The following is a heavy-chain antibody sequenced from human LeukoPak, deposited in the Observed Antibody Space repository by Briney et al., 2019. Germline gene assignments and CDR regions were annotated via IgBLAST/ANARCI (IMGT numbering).Heavy chain of an antibody. CDR1: GFTFSSYA. J-gene: IGHJ4*02. D-gene: IGHD6-19*01. CDR3: AKGPRGGWYYFDY. V-gene: IGHV3-23*01. Sequence: GGSLRLSCAASGFTFSSYAMSWVRQAPGKGLEWVSAISGSGGSTYYADSVKGRFTISRDNSKNTLYLQMNSLRAEGTAVYYCAKGPRGGWYYFDYWGQGTLVTVSS. CDR2: ISGSGGST.